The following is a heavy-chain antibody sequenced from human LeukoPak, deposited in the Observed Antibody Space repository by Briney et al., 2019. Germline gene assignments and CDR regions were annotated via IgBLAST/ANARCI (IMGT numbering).Heavy chain of an antibody. CDR1: GGSISSYY. V-gene: IGHV4-59*01. D-gene: IGHD6-13*01. CDR2: ISYSGTT. Sequence: SETLSLTCTVSGGSISSYYWSWIRQPPGKGLEWIGYISYSGTTNYNPSLKSRVTISIDTSKNQFSLKLSSVTVADTAVYYCARGVNWIDPWGQGTLVTVSS. CDR3: ARGVNWIDP. J-gene: IGHJ5*02.